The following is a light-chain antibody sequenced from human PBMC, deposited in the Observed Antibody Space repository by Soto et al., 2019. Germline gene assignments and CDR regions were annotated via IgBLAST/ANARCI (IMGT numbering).Light chain of an antibody. J-gene: IGKJ2*01. CDR3: HQYGSSPPYT. Sequence: EIVLTQSPGTLSLSPGERATLSCRASQIVSSSYLAWYQQKPGQAPRLLIYGPSSRATGIPDRFSGSGSGTDSTLTISRLEPEDFAVYYCHQYGSSPPYTFGQGTKLEIK. V-gene: IGKV3-20*01. CDR1: QIVSSSY. CDR2: GPS.